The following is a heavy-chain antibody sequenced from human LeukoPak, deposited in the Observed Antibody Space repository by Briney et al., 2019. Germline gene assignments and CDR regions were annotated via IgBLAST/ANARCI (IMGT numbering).Heavy chain of an antibody. CDR3: AIRYCSSTSCHDAFDI. CDR2: INPNSGGT. V-gene: IGHV1-2*02. J-gene: IGHJ3*02. Sequence: ASVTVSCKASGYTFTVYYMHWVRQAPGQGLEWMGWINPNSGGTNYAQKFQGRVTMTRDTSISTAYMELSRLRSDDTAVYYCAIRYCSSTSCHDAFDIWGQGTMVTVSS. D-gene: IGHD2-2*01. CDR1: GYTFTVYY.